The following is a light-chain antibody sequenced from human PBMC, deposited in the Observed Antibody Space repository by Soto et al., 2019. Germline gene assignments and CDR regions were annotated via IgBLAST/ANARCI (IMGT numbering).Light chain of an antibody. Sequence: EIVLTQSPATLSLSPGERATLSCRASQSVGSFLAWYQQNSGQAPRLLIYDASNRATGIPARFSGSGSGTYFTLTISSLDPKVFAFYNCRPRSTGLGPFGPGTKVDNK. J-gene: IGKJ3*01. CDR2: DAS. CDR1: QSVGSF. CDR3: RPRSTGLGP. V-gene: IGKV3-11*01.